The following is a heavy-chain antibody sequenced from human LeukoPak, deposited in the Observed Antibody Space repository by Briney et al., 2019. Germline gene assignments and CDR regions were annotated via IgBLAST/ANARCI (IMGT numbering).Heavy chain of an antibody. CDR1: GYTLTELS. CDR3: ARADYSNYYGMDV. J-gene: IGHJ6*02. D-gene: IGHD4-11*01. CDR2: FDPEDGET. V-gene: IGHV1-24*01. Sequence: ASVKVSCKVSGYTLTELSMHWVRQAPGKGLEWMGGFDPEDGETIYAQKFQGRVTMTRDTSISTAYMELSRLRSDDTAVYYCARADYSNYYGMDVWGQGTTVTVSS.